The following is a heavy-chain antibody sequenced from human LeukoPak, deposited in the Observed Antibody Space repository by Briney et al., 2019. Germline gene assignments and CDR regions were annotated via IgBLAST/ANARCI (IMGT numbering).Heavy chain of an antibody. D-gene: IGHD3-9*01. V-gene: IGHV4-59*01. CDR1: GGSISSYY. Sequence: PSETLSLTCTVSGGSISSYYWSWVRQPPGKGLERIGYIYYSGSTNYNPSLKSRVTISVDTSKNQFSLRLSSVTAADTAVYYCARGGEARVLRYFDWSGFDYWGQGTLVTVSS. J-gene: IGHJ4*02. CDR3: ARGGEARVLRYFDWSGFDY. CDR2: IYYSGST.